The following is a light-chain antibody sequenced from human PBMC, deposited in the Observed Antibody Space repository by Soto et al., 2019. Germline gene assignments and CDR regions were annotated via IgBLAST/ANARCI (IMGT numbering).Light chain of an antibody. J-gene: IGLJ2*01. Sequence: QSVLTQPPSVSGAPGQRVTISCTGSSSNIGAGYDVHWYQQLPGTAPKLIFYEVSNRPPGLSDRFSGSKSGTTASLTISGLQAEDEADYFCSSYTTNKTLLFGGGTKLTVL. CDR2: EVS. CDR1: SSNIGAGYD. V-gene: IGLV1-40*01. CDR3: SSYTTNKTLL.